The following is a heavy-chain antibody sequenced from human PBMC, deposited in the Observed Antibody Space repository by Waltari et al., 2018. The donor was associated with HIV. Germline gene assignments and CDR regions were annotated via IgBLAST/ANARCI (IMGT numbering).Heavy chain of an antibody. Sequence: QVQLVQSGAEVKKPGSSVKVSCKASGGTFSSYAISWVRQAPGQGLEWMGGIIPIFGTANDAQKFQGRVTITADESTSTAYMELSSLRSEDTAVDYCARATIRGRIAAAGTTPFDYWGQGTLVTVSS. CDR1: GGTFSSYA. J-gene: IGHJ4*02. D-gene: IGHD6-13*01. CDR3: ARATIRGRIAAAGTTPFDY. V-gene: IGHV1-69*01. CDR2: IIPIFGTA.